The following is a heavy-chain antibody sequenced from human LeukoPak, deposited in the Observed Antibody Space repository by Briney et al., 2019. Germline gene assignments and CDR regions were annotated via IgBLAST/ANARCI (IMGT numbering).Heavy chain of an antibody. CDR1: GFTFSSYS. D-gene: IGHD5-12*01. CDR3: ASGSGYD. CDR2: ISSGSSTI. Sequence: HPGGSLRLSCAASGFTFSSYSMNWVRQAPGKGLEWISYISSGSSTIYYADFVKGRFTISRDNAKNSLYLQMNSLRAEDTAVYYCASGSGYDWGQGTLVTVSS. J-gene: IGHJ4*02. V-gene: IGHV3-48*01.